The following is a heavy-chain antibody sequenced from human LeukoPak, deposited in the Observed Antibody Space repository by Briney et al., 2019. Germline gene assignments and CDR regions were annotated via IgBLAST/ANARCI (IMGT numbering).Heavy chain of an antibody. CDR3: AREATAAGTKLYYYYYMDV. CDR2: IWYDGSNK. D-gene: IGHD6-13*01. Sequence: GRSLRLSCAASGFTFSSYGMHWVRQAPGKGLEGVAVIWYDGSNKYYADSVKGRFTISRDNSKNTLYLQMNSLRAEDTAVYYCAREATAAGTKLYYYYYMDVWGKGTTVTVSS. J-gene: IGHJ6*03. CDR1: GFTFSSYG. V-gene: IGHV3-33*01.